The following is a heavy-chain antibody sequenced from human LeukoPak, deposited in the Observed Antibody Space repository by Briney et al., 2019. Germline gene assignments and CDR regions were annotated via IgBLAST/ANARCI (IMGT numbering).Heavy chain of an antibody. J-gene: IGHJ4*02. D-gene: IGHD3-10*01. CDR3: GRDYDSGTYYTFY. Sequence: ASVKVSCKASGYTFTRYGISRVRQAPGQGLEWMGWISTYNGKTNYAERLQGRVTMTTDTSTSTAYMELRSLRSDDTAIYYCGRDYDSGTYYTFYWGQGTLVTVSS. CDR1: GYTFTRYG. V-gene: IGHV1-18*01. CDR2: ISTYNGKT.